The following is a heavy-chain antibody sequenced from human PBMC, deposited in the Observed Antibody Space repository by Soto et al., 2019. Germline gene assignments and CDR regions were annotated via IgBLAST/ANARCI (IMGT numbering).Heavy chain of an antibody. CDR3: ARVGRQSFYDGCPVY. CDR1: GYTFTTYS. J-gene: IGHJ4*02. CDR2: ISAYNGNT. D-gene: IGHD3-22*01. V-gene: IGHV1-18*04. Sequence: ASVKVSCKASGYTFTTYSIGWVRQAPGQRLEWIGWISAYNGNTNYAQKLQGRVTMTTDTSTSTAYMELRSLRSDDTAVYYCARVGRQSFYDGCPVYWGQVPLVTVSS.